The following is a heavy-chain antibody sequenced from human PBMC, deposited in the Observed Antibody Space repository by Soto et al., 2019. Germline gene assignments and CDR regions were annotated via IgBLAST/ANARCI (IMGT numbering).Heavy chain of an antibody. CDR3: ARGNCSGGSCYQSWYFDL. CDR1: GDSVSSNSAA. V-gene: IGHV6-1*01. D-gene: IGHD2-15*01. CDR2: TYYRSKWYN. Sequence: SQTLSLTCAISGDSVSSNSAAWNWIRQSPSRGLEWLGRTYYRSKWYNDYAVSVKSRITINPDTSKNQFSLQLNSVTPEDTAVYYCARGNCSGGSCYQSWYFDLWGRGTLVTVSS. J-gene: IGHJ2*01.